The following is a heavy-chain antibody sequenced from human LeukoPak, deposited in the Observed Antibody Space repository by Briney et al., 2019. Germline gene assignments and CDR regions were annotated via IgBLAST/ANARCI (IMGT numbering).Heavy chain of an antibody. J-gene: IGHJ5*02. D-gene: IGHD3-22*01. CDR3: ARDQYYYDRGSFDP. Sequence: GGSLRLSCAASRFTFNSYSMNWVRQAPGKGLEWVSSISSSSSYIYYADSVKGRFTISRDNAKNSLYLQMNSLRAEDTAVYYCARDQYYYDRGSFDPWGQGTLVTVSS. V-gene: IGHV3-21*01. CDR2: ISSSSSYI. CDR1: RFTFNSYS.